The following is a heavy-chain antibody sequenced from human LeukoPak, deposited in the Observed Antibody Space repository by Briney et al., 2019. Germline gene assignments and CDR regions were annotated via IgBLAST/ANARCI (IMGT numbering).Heavy chain of an antibody. CDR3: ARGWNGIVGATTYFDY. CDR2: ITSSSDTT. V-gene: IGHV3-48*04. D-gene: IGHD1-26*01. Sequence: SGGSLRLSCAASGFTFRSYSMNWVRQAPGKGLEWVSYITSSSDTTYYADSVKGRFTISRDNAKNSLYLQMNSLRAEDTAVYYCARGWNGIVGATTYFDYWGQGTLVTVSS. J-gene: IGHJ4*02. CDR1: GFTFRSYS.